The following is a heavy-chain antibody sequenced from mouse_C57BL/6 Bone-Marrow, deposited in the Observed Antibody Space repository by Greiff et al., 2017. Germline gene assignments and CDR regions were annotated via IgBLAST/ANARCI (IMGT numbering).Heavy chain of an antibody. D-gene: IGHD2-3*01. Sequence: QVQLQQPGAELVKPGASVKLSCKASGYTFTSYWMHWVKQRPGQGLEWIGMIHPNSGSTNYNEKFKSKATLTVDKSSSTAYMQLSSLTSEDSSVYYCARGLYDGYYGNYWGQGTSVTVSS. CDR1: GYTFTSYW. CDR3: ARGLYDGYYGNY. J-gene: IGHJ4*01. CDR2: IHPNSGST. V-gene: IGHV1-64*01.